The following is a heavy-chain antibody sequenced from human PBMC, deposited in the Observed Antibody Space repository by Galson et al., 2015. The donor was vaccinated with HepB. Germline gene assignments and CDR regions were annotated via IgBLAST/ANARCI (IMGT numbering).Heavy chain of an antibody. J-gene: IGHJ4*02. CDR1: GFTFSSYS. CDR3: ARVPSSLAAAGTSSYFDY. CDR2: ISSSSSYI. V-gene: IGHV3-21*01. D-gene: IGHD6-13*01. Sequence: SLRLSCAASGFTFSSYSMNWVRQAPGKGLEWVSSISSSSSYIYYADSVKGRFTISRDNAKNSLYLQMNSLRAEDTAVYYCARVPSSLAAAGTSSYFDYWGQGTLVTVSS.